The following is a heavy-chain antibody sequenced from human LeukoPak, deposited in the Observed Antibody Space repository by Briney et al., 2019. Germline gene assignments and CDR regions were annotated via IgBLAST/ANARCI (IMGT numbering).Heavy chain of an antibody. Sequence: ASVKVSCKASGYTFTGYYMHWVRQAPGQGLEWMGWINPNSGGTNYAQKFQGRVTMTRDTSISTAYMELSSLRSEDTAVYYCARARFDYGSGSYWFDPWGQGTLVTVSS. V-gene: IGHV1-2*02. CDR1: GYTFTGYY. CDR2: INPNSGGT. CDR3: ARARFDYGSGSYWFDP. J-gene: IGHJ5*02. D-gene: IGHD3-10*01.